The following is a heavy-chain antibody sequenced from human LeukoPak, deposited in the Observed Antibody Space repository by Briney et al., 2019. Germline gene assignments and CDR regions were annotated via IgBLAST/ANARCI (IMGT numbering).Heavy chain of an antibody. Sequence: SETLSLTCTVSGGSISSSSYYWGWIRQPPGKGLEWIGSIYYSGSTYYNPSLKSRVTISVDTSQNQFSLKLSSVTAADTAVYYCARPNYYDSSGLWFFDYWGQGTLVTVSS. CDR2: IYYSGST. CDR1: GGSISSSSYY. V-gene: IGHV4-39*01. CDR3: ARPNYYDSSGLWFFDY. J-gene: IGHJ4*02. D-gene: IGHD3-22*01.